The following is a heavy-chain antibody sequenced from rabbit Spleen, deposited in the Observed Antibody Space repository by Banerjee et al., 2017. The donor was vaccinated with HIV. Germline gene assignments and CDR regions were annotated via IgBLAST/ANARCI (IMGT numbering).Heavy chain of an antibody. CDR3: ARDPAYASSSGYYIPYL. J-gene: IGHJ6*01. Sequence: QSLEESGGDLVKPGASLTLTCTASGFSFSSDYDMCWVRQAPGKGLEWIGCIYTGNVKTYYAGWAKGRFTISKASSTTVTLQMTSLTAADTATYFCARDPAYASSSGYYIPYLWGPGTLVTVS. CDR2: IYTGNVKT. CDR1: GFSFSSDYD. V-gene: IGHV1S40*01. D-gene: IGHD1-1*01.